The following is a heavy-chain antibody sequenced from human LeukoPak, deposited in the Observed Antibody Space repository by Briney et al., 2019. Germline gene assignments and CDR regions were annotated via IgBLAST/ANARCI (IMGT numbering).Heavy chain of an antibody. J-gene: IGHJ6*03. CDR3: ARGGRYCSSTSCYWDTYYYYYYMDV. CDR2: MNPNSGNT. V-gene: IGHV1-8*03. D-gene: IGHD2-2*01. CDR1: GYTLTELS. Sequence: GASVKVSCKVSGYTLTELSMHWVRQATGQGLEWMGWMNPNSGNTGYAQKFQGRVTITRNTSISTAYMELSSLRSEDTAVYYCARGGRYCSSTSCYWDTYYYYYYMDVWGKGTTVTVSS.